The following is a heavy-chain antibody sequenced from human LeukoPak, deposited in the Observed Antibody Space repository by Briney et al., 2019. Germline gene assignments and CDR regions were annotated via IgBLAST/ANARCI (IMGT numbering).Heavy chain of an antibody. Sequence: GRSLRLSCAASGFTFDDYAMHWVRQAPGKGLEWVSGISWNSGSIGYADSVKGRFTISRDNAKNSLYLQMNSLRAEDTAVYYCARVALITIFGVVPAGAFDIWGQGTMVTVSS. CDR1: GFTFDDYA. D-gene: IGHD3-3*01. CDR2: ISWNSGSI. J-gene: IGHJ3*02. V-gene: IGHV3-9*01. CDR3: ARVALITIFGVVPAGAFDI.